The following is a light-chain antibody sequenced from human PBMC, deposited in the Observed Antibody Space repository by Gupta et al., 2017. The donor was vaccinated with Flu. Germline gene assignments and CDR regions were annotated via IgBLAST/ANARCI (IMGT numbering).Light chain of an antibody. J-gene: IGKJ3*01. V-gene: IGKV1-5*03. Sequence: DIQMTQSPSSLSASVGDRVTITCRVSESTSSWLAWDQQKPGKAPKLLIYKASTLKSGIKSRFSGSGSGTEFTLTISSLQTDDFGTYYCQQYDSFTFGHGTNVDI. CDR2: KAS. CDR1: ESTSSW. CDR3: QQYDSFT.